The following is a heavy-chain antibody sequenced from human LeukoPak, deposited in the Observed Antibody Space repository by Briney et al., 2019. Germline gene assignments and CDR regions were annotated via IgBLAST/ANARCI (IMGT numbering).Heavy chain of an antibody. Sequence: PSETLSLTCTVSGGSLSSNTYYWGWIRQPPGKGLEWIGTIYYYGSTYYNPSLKSRVTISVDTSKNQFSLKLTSVTAADTAVYYCASRPLSFYASGITGGWFDPWGQGTLVTVSS. CDR2: IYYYGST. CDR1: GGSLSSNTYY. V-gene: IGHV4-39*01. D-gene: IGHD3-10*01. J-gene: IGHJ5*02. CDR3: ASRPLSFYASGITGGWFDP.